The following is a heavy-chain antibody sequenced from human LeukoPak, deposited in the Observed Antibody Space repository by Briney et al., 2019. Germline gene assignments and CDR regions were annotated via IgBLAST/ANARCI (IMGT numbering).Heavy chain of an antibody. Sequence: ASVKVSCKASGYTFTGYDMYWVRQAPGQGLEWMGWINPNSGSTNYAQKFQGRVTMTRDTSISTAYMELSRLRSDDTAVYYCATFEYTSSSLNYWGQGTLVTVSS. V-gene: IGHV1-2*02. CDR1: GYTFTGYD. J-gene: IGHJ4*02. CDR2: INPNSGST. CDR3: ATFEYTSSSLNY. D-gene: IGHD6-6*01.